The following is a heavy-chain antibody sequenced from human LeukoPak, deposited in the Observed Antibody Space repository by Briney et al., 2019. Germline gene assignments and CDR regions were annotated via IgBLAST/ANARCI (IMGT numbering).Heavy chain of an antibody. CDR2: INRSGST. V-gene: IGHV4-34*01. CDR3: ARVATRVGARF. D-gene: IGHD1-26*01. J-gene: IGHJ4*02. Sequence: SETLSLTCAVYGGSFSGYYWSWIRQPPGKGLEWIGEINRSGSTNYNPSLKSRVTISVDTSKNQFSLKLSSVTAADTAVYYCARVATRVGARFWGQGTLVTVSS. CDR1: GGSFSGYY.